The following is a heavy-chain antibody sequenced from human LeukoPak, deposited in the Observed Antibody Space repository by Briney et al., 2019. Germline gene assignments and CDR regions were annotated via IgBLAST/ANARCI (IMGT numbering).Heavy chain of an antibody. J-gene: IGHJ4*02. CDR3: ARDLNHYYDSSGYYTEVY. CDR2: INPNSGGT. Sequence: ASVKVSCKASGYTFTGYYMHWVRQAPGQGLEWMGWINPNSGGTNYAQKFQGRVTLTRDTSISTAYMELSRLRSDDTAVYYCARDLNHYYDSSGYYTEVYRGQGTLVTVSS. CDR1: GYTFTGYY. D-gene: IGHD3-22*01. V-gene: IGHV1-2*02.